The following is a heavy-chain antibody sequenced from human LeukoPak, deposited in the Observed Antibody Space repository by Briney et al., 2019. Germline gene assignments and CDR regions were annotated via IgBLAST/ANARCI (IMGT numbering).Heavy chain of an antibody. Sequence: GGSLRLSCAASGLTFSSYDMHWVRQAPGKGLEWVAVIWYDGSNRYYADSVKGRFTISRDNSKSTLFLQMNSLRAEDTAVYYCARGGRNFDWLSLTSGWFDPWGQGTLVTVSS. CDR3: ARGGRNFDWLSLTSGWFDP. D-gene: IGHD3-9*01. J-gene: IGHJ5*02. CDR1: GLTFSSYD. V-gene: IGHV3-33*01. CDR2: IWYDGSNR.